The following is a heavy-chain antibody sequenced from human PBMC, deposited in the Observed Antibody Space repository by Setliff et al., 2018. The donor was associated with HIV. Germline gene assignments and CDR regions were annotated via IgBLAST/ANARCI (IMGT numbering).Heavy chain of an antibody. CDR1: GGSVNSYH. CDR2: IYSTGST. D-gene: IGHD1-26*01. Sequence: SETLSLTCSVSGGSVNSYHWSWIRQPPGKGLEWIGYIYSTGSTNYNPSLKSRVTISVDTSKNQFSLQLSSVTAADTAVYYCARVQWDLLYVPDAFDIWGQGIMVTVSS. V-gene: IGHV4-59*02. CDR3: ARVQWDLLYVPDAFDI. J-gene: IGHJ3*02.